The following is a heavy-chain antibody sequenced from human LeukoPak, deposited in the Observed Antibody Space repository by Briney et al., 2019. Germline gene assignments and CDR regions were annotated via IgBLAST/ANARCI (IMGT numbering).Heavy chain of an antibody. CDR3: ATERDYYDSSGFRPCFDY. CDR1: GYTLTELS. CDR2: FDPEDGET. D-gene: IGHD3-22*01. J-gene: IGHJ4*02. Sequence: GASVKVSCKVSGYTLTELSMHWVRQAPGKGLEWMGGFDPEDGETIYAQKFQGRVTMTEDTSTDTAYMELSSLRSEDTAVYYCATERDYYDSSGFRPCFDYWGQGTLVTVSS. V-gene: IGHV1-24*01.